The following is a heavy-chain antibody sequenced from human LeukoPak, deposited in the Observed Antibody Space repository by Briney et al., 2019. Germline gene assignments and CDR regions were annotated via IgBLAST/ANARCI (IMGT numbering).Heavy chain of an antibody. CDR3: ARGGNSSWDY. CDR1: GFVFSNYW. Sequence: HPGGSLRLSCAASGFVFSNYWMSWVRQAPGKGLEWVANIKPDGTEKYYVDSLRGRLTISRDNAKNSLYLQMNSLRVEDTAVYYCARGGNSSWDYWGQGALVTVSS. V-gene: IGHV3-7*01. D-gene: IGHD5-24*01. CDR2: IKPDGTEK. J-gene: IGHJ4*02.